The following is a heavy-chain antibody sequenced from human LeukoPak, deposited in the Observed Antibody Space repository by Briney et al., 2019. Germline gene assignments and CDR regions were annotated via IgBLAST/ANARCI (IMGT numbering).Heavy chain of an antibody. CDR3: AKNGRAMVRGTPARIYYYMDV. V-gene: IGHV3-43D*03. Sequence: GGSLRLSCAASGFTFDDYAMHWVRQAPGKGLEWVSLISWDGGSTYYADSVKGRFTISRDNGKNSLYLQMNSLRAEDTALYYCAKNGRAMVRGTPARIYYYMDVWGKGTTVTVSS. J-gene: IGHJ6*03. CDR2: ISWDGGST. D-gene: IGHD3-10*01. CDR1: GFTFDDYA.